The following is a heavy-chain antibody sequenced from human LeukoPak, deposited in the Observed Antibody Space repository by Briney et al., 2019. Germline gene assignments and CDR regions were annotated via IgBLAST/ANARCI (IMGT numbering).Heavy chain of an antibody. CDR3: ARGHQLVPYLDY. J-gene: IGHJ4*02. Sequence: ASVNVPCKASGYTFTSYGISWVRQAPGQGLEWMGWISAYNGNTNYAQKLQGRVTMTTDTSTSTAYMELRSLRSDDTAVYYCARGHQLVPYLDYWGQGTLVTVSS. V-gene: IGHV1-18*01. D-gene: IGHD6-6*01. CDR1: GYTFTSYG. CDR2: ISAYNGNT.